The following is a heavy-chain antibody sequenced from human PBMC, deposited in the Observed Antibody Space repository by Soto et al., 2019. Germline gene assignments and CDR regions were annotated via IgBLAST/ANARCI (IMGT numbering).Heavy chain of an antibody. Sequence: PSETLSLTCTVSGGSISSGGYYWSWIRQHPGKGLEWIGYIYYSGSTYYNPSLKSRVTISVDTSKNQFSLKLSSVTAADTAVYYCARYRYSSSSYSYGMDVCGQATTVTVSS. CDR2: IYYSGST. CDR3: ARYRYSSSSYSYGMDV. CDR1: GGSISSGGYY. J-gene: IGHJ6*02. V-gene: IGHV4-31*03. D-gene: IGHD6-6*01.